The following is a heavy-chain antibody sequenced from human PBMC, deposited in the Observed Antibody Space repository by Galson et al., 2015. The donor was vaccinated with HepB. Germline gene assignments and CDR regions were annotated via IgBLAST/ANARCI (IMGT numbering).Heavy chain of an antibody. V-gene: IGHV3-30*18. J-gene: IGHJ4*02. D-gene: IGHD4-17*01. CDR3: AKESGDYGDYLFDY. Sequence: SLRLSCAASGFTFSSYGMHWVRQAPGKGLEWVAVISYDGSNKYYADSVKGRFTISRDNSKNTLYLQMNSLRAEDTAVYYCAKESGDYGDYLFDYWGQGTLVTVSS. CDR2: ISYDGSNK. CDR1: GFTFSSYG.